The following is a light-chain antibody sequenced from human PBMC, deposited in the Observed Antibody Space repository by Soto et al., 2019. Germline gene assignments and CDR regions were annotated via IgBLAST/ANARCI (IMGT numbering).Light chain of an antibody. Sequence: QSALTRPASVSGSPGQSITVSCTGTRSDVGGYSYVTWYQQHQGKAPELMIYDVTSRPSGVSNRFSGSKSGNTASPTISGLQAEYEADYYCSSYTTSSTLVFGGGTPLTVL. CDR2: DVT. CDR3: SSYTTSSTLV. J-gene: IGLJ2*01. CDR1: RSDVGGYSY. V-gene: IGLV2-14*01.